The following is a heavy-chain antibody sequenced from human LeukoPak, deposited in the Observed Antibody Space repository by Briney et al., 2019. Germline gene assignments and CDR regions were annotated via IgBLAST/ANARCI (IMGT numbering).Heavy chain of an antibody. CDR1: GGSISSSNW. CDR2: IYHSGST. V-gene: IGHV4-4*02. D-gene: IGHD2-2*01. CDR3: ARAASDCSSTSCYDEGIDY. Sequence: SETLSLTCAVSGGSISSSNWWSWVRPPPGKGLEWIGEIYHSGSTNYNPSLKSRVTISLDKSKNQFSLKLSSVTAADTAVYYCARAASDCSSTSCYDEGIDYWGQGTLVTVSS. J-gene: IGHJ4*02.